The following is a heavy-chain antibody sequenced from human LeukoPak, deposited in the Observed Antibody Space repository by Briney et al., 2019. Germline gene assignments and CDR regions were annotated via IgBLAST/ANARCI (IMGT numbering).Heavy chain of an antibody. Sequence: ASVKVSCKASGYTFTSYDINWVRQATGQGLEWMGWMNPNSGNTGYAQKFQGRVTMTRNTSISTAYMELSSLRSEDTAVYYCARERKTYYYDSSGYPSYYYYMDVWGKGTTVTVSS. V-gene: IGHV1-8*01. CDR3: ARERKTYYYDSSGYPSYYYYMDV. J-gene: IGHJ6*03. CDR1: GYTFTSYD. D-gene: IGHD3-22*01. CDR2: MNPNSGNT.